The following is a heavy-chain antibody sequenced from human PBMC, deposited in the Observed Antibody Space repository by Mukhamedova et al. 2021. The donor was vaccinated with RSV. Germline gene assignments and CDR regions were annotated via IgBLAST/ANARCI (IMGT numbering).Heavy chain of an antibody. D-gene: IGHD2-2*01. CDR2: IKSKTYGGTT. CDR3: TTSLGYCSSTSCDYYYYGMDV. V-gene: IGHV3-15*01. Sequence: GGRIKSKTYGGTTDYAAPVKGRFTISRDDSKNTLYLQMNSLKTEDTAVYYCTTSLGYCSSTSCDYYYYGMDVWGQGTTVTVSS. J-gene: IGHJ6*02.